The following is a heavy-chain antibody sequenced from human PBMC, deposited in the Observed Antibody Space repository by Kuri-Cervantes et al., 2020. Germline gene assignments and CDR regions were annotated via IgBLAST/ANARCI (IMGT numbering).Heavy chain of an antibody. CDR2: IYYSGST. Sequence: SETLSLTCTVSGGSISSSSYYWGWIRQPPGKGLEWIGSIYYSGSTYYNPSLKSRVTISVDTSKNQVSLKLSSVTAADTAVYYCARRSGWYGNFDYWGQGTLVTVSS. J-gene: IGHJ4*02. CDR3: ARRSGWYGNFDY. CDR1: GGSISSSSYY. D-gene: IGHD6-19*01. V-gene: IGHV4-39*01.